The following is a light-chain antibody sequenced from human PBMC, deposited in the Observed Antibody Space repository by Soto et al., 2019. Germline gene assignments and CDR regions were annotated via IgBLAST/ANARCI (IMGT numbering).Light chain of an antibody. CDR3: QQFYGRYT. J-gene: IGKJ2*01. Sequence: DIQMTQSPSTLSASVGERVTITCRASQNISSRLAWYQQRPGKAPKLLIYKASSLESGVPSRFSGSGSGTEFTLTIRSLQPDDFVIYYCQQFYGRYTFGQGTKLEIK. V-gene: IGKV1-5*03. CDR2: KAS. CDR1: QNISSR.